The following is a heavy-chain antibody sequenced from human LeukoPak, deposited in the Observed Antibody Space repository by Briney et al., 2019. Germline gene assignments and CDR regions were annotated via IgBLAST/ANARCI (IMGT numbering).Heavy chain of an antibody. J-gene: IGHJ4*02. CDR2: ISYDGSNK. CDR1: GFTFSSYG. D-gene: IGHD3-22*01. V-gene: IGHV3-30*03. CDR3: ASDYYDSSGYYLSYYFDY. Sequence: GGSLRLSCAASGFTFSSYGMHWVRQAPGKGLEWVAVISYDGSNKYYADSVKGRFTISRDNSKNTLYLQMNSLRAEDTAVYYCASDYYDSSGYYLSYYFDYWGQGTLVTVSS.